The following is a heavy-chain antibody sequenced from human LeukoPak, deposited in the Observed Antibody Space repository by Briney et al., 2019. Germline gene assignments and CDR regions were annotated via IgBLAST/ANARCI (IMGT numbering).Heavy chain of an antibody. CDR1: GGSISGYY. CDR2: INHSGST. D-gene: IGHD2/OR15-2a*01. V-gene: IGHV4-34*01. Sequence: PSETLSLTCSVSGGSISGYYWSWIRQPPGKGLEWIGEINHSGSTNYNPSLKSRVTISVDTSKNQFSLKLSSVTAADTAVYYCRILSLGWDYWGQGTLVTVSS. CDR3: RILSLGWDY. J-gene: IGHJ4*02.